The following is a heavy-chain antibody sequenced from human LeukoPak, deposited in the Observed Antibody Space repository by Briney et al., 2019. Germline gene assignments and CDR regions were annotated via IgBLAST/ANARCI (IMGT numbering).Heavy chain of an antibody. V-gene: IGHV4-39*07. CDR2: IYYSGST. D-gene: IGHD2-2*02. Sequence: SETLSLTCTVSGGSISSSSYYWGWIRQPPGKGLEWIGSIYYSGSTYYSPSLKSRVTISVDTSKNQFSLKLSSVTAADTAVYYCARVACSSTSCYKGYYYYMDVWGKGTTVTVSS. CDR3: ARVACSSTSCYKGYYYYMDV. CDR1: GGSISSSSYY. J-gene: IGHJ6*03.